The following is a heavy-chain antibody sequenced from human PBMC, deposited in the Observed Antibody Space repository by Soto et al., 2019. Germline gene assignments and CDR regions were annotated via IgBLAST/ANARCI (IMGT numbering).Heavy chain of an antibody. CDR2: IDPSGGDT. D-gene: IGHD1-26*01. Sequence: QVQLVQSGAEVRKPGASVKVSCKASGYTFNRHYIQWVRQAPGQGLEWMGMIDPSGGDTNYAKKFQGRVTLTSDTSTSTVYLELSSLRSEDTAVYYCAKRRGVGLTRSSFDYWGPGTLVIVSS. J-gene: IGHJ4*02. CDR1: GYTFNRHY. V-gene: IGHV1-46*02. CDR3: AKRRGVGLTRSSFDY.